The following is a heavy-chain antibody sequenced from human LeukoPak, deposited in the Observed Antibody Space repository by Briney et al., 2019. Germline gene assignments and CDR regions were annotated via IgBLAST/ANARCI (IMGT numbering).Heavy chain of an antibody. D-gene: IGHD5-24*01. Sequence: PSETLSLTCTVSGGSISSYYWSWLRQPPGKGLEWIGYIYYSGSTNYNPSLKSRVTISVDTSKNQFSLKLSSVTAADTAVYYCAREIDGYIVGAAFDIWGQGTMVTVSS. V-gene: IGHV4-59*01. CDR3: AREIDGYIVGAAFDI. J-gene: IGHJ3*02. CDR2: IYYSGST. CDR1: GGSISSYY.